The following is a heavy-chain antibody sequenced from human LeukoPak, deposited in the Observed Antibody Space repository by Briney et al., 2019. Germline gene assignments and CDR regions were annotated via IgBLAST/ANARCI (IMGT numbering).Heavy chain of an antibody. CDR1: GFTFSSYG. CDR3: ARETDRYNLHYYYMAV. Sequence: PARTLRLSCAASGFTFSSYGMHWVRPAPGKGLEWVAFIRYDGSNRYYADSVKGRFTISKDNSKTTLYLQMTTLRAADTAVNYCARETDRYNLHYYYMAVWGKGTTVTVSS. V-gene: IGHV3-30*02. D-gene: IGHD5-24*01. CDR2: IRYDGSNR. J-gene: IGHJ6*03.